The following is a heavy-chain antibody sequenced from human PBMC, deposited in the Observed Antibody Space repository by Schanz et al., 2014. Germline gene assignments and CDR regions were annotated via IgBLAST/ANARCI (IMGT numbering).Heavy chain of an antibody. Sequence: EVQLMESGGGLVKPGGSLRLSCVASGFAFSSFAMTWVRQAPGRGLEWVSSISTSGTYMYIADSLKGRLTISRDDAKNTLYLQMNTLRAEDTAVYYCARKMKLGVYGGKGHDSLDIWGQGTMDTVS. CDR1: GFAFSSFA. V-gene: IGHV3-21*01. CDR2: ISTSGTYM. D-gene: IGHD4-17*01. J-gene: IGHJ3*02. CDR3: ARKMKLGVYGGKGHDSLDI.